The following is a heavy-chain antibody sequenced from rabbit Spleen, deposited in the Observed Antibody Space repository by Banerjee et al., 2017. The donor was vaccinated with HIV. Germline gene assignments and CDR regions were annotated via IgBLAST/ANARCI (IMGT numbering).Heavy chain of an antibody. CDR1: GFSFSYSDY. CDR2: IGAGVSYTT. CDR3: ARGSAAMTMVITGYYLNL. Sequence: QSLEESGGDLVKPGASLTLTCTASGFSFSYSDYMCWVRQPPGKGPEWIACIGAGVSYTTYYATWAKGRFTISRTSSTTVTLQVTSLTAADTATYFCARGSAAMTMVITGYYLNLWGPGTLV. D-gene: IGHD2-1*01. J-gene: IGHJ4*02. V-gene: IGHV1S40*01.